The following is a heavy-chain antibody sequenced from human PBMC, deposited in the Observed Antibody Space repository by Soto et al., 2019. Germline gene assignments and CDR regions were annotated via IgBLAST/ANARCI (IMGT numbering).Heavy chain of an antibody. Sequence: SQTLSLTCAISGDSVSSNGAAWNWIRQSPSRGLEWLGRTYYRSKWYNDYAVSVKSRITINPDASKNQFSLQLNSVTPEDTAVYYCARTEQTVAGETPSYYFDYWGQGTLVTVSS. J-gene: IGHJ4*02. V-gene: IGHV6-1*01. CDR2: TYYRSKWYN. D-gene: IGHD3-10*01. CDR3: ARTEQTVAGETPSYYFDY. CDR1: GDSVSSNGAA.